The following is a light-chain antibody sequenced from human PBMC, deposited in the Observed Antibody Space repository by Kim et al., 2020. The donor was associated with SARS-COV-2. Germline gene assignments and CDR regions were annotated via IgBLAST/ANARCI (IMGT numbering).Light chain of an antibody. Sequence: ASVVDRVTITFRASQVINNYLAWYQQKPGKAPPVRIFGASSLHSGVPSRFSCSGSGTDFTLTISSLQPEDVGTYYCQKYDSAPWTFGHGTKVDIK. CDR3: QKYDSAPWT. CDR2: GAS. J-gene: IGKJ1*01. V-gene: IGKV1-27*01. CDR1: QVINNY.